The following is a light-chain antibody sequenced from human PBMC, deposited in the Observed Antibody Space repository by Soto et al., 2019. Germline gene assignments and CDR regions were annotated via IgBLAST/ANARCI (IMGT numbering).Light chain of an antibody. J-gene: IGLJ3*02. CDR1: SSDVGGYNY. Sequence: QSVLTQPASVSGSPGQSITISCTGTSSDVGGYNYVSWYQQHPGKAPKLMIYEVSNRPSGVSNRFSGSKSGNTASLTISGLQDEDEADYYCSSYTSSSTWVFGGGTKVTVL. V-gene: IGLV2-14*01. CDR3: SSYTSSSTWV. CDR2: EVS.